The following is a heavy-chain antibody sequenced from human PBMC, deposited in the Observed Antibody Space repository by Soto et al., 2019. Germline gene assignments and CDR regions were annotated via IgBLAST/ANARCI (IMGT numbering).Heavy chain of an antibody. V-gene: IGHV3-23*01. CDR3: AKHQGKQWLVDLDY. Sequence: EVQLLESGGGLVQPGGSLRLSCAASGFTFSSYAMSCVRQAPGKGLEWVSAISGSGGSTYYADSVKGRFTISRDNSKNTLYLQMNSLRAEDTAVYYCAKHQGKQWLVDLDYWGQGTLVTVSS. CDR2: ISGSGGST. D-gene: IGHD6-19*01. J-gene: IGHJ4*02. CDR1: GFTFSSYA.